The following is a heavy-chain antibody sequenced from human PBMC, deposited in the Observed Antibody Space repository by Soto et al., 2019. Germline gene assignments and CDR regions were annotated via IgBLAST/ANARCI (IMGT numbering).Heavy chain of an antibody. Sequence: VSCKASGYTFTSYYMHWVRQAPGQGLEWMGIINPSGGSTSYAQKFQGRVTMTRDTSTSTVYMELSSLRSEDTAVYYCAREFGGTLVRRVIFFAYWGQGTLVTVSS. D-gene: IGHD3-10*01. CDR2: INPSGGST. J-gene: IGHJ4*02. V-gene: IGHV1-46*03. CDR1: GYTFTSYY. CDR3: AREFGGTLVRRVIFFAY.